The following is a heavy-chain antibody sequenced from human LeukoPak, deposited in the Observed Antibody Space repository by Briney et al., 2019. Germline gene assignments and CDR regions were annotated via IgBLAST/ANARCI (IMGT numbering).Heavy chain of an antibody. D-gene: IGHD7-27*01. CDR3: ASSPPKTGDFNY. CDR1: GYTFTNYD. V-gene: IGHV1-8*01. Sequence: ASVKVSCKTSGYTFTNYDINWVRQATGQGLEWMGWMSPNSGNTGYAQKFQGRVTMTRDTSISTAYMELSSLRSEDTAVYYCASSPPKTGDFNYWGQGTLVTVSS. J-gene: IGHJ4*02. CDR2: MSPNSGNT.